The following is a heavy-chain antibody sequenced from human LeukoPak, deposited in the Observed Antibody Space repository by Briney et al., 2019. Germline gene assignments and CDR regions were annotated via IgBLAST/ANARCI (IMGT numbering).Heavy chain of an antibody. CDR1: GFTFSSYW. Sequence: PGGSLRLSCAASGFTFSSYWMSWVRQAPGKGLEWVANIKQDGSEKYYVDSVKGRFTISRDNAKNSLYLQMNSLRAEDTAVYYCAIDRRVGMVRGVQFDYWGQGTLVTVSS. CDR2: IKQDGSEK. J-gene: IGHJ4*02. V-gene: IGHV3-7*01. CDR3: AIDRRVGMVRGVQFDY. D-gene: IGHD3-10*01.